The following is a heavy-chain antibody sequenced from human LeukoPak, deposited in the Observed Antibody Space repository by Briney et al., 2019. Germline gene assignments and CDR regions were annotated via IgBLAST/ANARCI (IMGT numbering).Heavy chain of an antibody. V-gene: IGHV3-53*01. D-gene: IGHD5-24*01. CDR2: IYGGGNI. Sequence: GGSLRLSCAASGFTVSSNYMNWVRQAPGKGLEWVSVIYGGGNIYYADSVKGRFTISRDNSKNTLYLQMNSLRAEDTAVYYCARGAGYSYPYYFDYWGQGTLVTVSS. CDR3: ARGAGYSYPYYFDY. CDR1: GFTVSSNY. J-gene: IGHJ4*02.